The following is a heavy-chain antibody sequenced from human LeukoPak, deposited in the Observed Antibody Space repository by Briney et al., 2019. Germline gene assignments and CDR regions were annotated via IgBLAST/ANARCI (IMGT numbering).Heavy chain of an antibody. CDR2: IYSGGGNTK. Sequence: QTGTPLRLSCVASGLTFTYYGFHWVRQAPGKGLEWVAIIYSGGGNTKYYAESLKDRFTISRDDSKDTVYLQMNSLRVEDAAVYYCVVILVPGGVWHFDLWGRGTLVTVSS. D-gene: IGHD2-2*01. CDR3: VVILVPGGVWHFDL. V-gene: IGHV3-33*03. J-gene: IGHJ2*01. CDR1: GLTFTYYG.